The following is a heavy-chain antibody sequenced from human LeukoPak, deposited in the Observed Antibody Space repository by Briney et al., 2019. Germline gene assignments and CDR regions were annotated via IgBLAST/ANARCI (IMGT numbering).Heavy chain of an antibody. J-gene: IGHJ5*02. CDR1: GGSFSGYY. CDR3: ARASYDFWSGYYTDDWNNWFDP. CDR2: INHSGST. V-gene: IGHV4-34*01. Sequence: PSETLSLTCAVYGGSFSGYYWSWIRQPPGKGLEWIGEINHSGSTNYNPSLKSRVTISVDTSKNQFSLKLSSVTAADTAVYYCARASYDFWSGYYTDDWNNWFDPWGQGTLVTVSS. D-gene: IGHD3-3*01.